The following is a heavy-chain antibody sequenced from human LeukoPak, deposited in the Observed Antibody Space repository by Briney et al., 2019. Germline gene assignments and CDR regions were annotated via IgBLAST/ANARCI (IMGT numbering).Heavy chain of an antibody. J-gene: IGHJ4*02. CDR2: INWNGGST. D-gene: IGHD1-26*01. Sequence: GGSLRLSCAASGFTFDDYGMSWVRQAPGKGLEWGSGINWNGGSTGYADSVKGRFTISRDNAKNSLYLQMYSLRAEDTAVYYCARGSSGSYYTLFDFCGQQTLVIVSS. CDR3: ARGSSGSYYTLFDF. V-gene: IGHV3-20*04. CDR1: GFTFDDYG.